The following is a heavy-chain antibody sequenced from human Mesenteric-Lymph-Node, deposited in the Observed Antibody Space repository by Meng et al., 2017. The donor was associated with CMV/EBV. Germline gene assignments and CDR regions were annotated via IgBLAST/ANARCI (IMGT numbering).Heavy chain of an antibody. D-gene: IGHD2-2*01. CDR3: AREGGSTSPAYFDY. J-gene: IGHJ4*02. Sequence: GESLKISCAASGFTFSSYAMSWVRQTPRKGLEWVSAISDSGGGTYYADSVKGRFTISRDNSNNTLYLQLNSLRAEDTAVYYCAREGGSTSPAYFDYWGQGTLVTVSS. CDR2: ISDSGGGT. V-gene: IGHV3-23*01. CDR1: GFTFSSYA.